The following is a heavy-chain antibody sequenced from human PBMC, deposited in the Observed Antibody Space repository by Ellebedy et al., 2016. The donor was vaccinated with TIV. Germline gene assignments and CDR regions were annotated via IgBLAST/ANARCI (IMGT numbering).Heavy chain of an antibody. CDR3: ARDYPPVRGIVTIEARDYHYGMDV. D-gene: IGHD3-10*01. CDR2: TYYRSKWYY. J-gene: IGHJ6*02. Sequence: SQTLSLTCAISGDSVSSNSAAWNWIRQSPSRGLEWLGRTYYRSKWYYDYAVSIRSRITINPDTSKNQFSLQLNSVTPEDTAVYYCARDYPPVRGIVTIEARDYHYGMDVWGQGTTVTVSS. CDR1: GDSVSSNSAA. V-gene: IGHV6-1*01.